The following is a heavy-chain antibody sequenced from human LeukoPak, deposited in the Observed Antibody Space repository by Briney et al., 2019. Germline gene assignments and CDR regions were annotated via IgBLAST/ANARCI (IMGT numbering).Heavy chain of an antibody. D-gene: IGHD6-13*01. CDR3: ASLAAAASSGDDAFDI. Sequence: PSETLSLTCAVYGGSFTGYYWSWIRQPPGKGLEWIGSIYYSGSTYYNPSIKCRVTISVDTSKNQFSLKLSSVTAADTAVYYCASLAAAASSGDDAFDIWGQGTMVTVSS. CDR2: IYYSGST. J-gene: IGHJ3*02. V-gene: IGHV4-34*01. CDR1: GGSFTGYY.